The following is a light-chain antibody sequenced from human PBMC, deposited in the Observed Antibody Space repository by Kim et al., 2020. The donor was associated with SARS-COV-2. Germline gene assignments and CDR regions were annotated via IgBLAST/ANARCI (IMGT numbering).Light chain of an antibody. CDR1: QSVSPY. Sequence: DIVLTQSPATLSLSPGERATLSCRASQSVSPYLAWYQQKPGQAPRLLIYDASKRATGIPARFSGSGSGTDFTLTISSLEPDDFAVYYCQLRTNWLTSGGGTKVDIK. CDR3: QLRTNWLT. J-gene: IGKJ4*01. CDR2: DAS. V-gene: IGKV3-11*01.